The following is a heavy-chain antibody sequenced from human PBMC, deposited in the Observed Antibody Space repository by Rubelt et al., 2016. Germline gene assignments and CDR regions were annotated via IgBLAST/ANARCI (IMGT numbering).Heavy chain of an antibody. Sequence: QVQLVQSGSELKKPGASVKVSCKASGYTFTSYAMNWVRQAPGQGLEWMGWISAYNGNTNYAQKRQGRVTMTTDTSTSTAYMELRSLRSDDTAVYYCARDLSIVGAMTDPWGQGTLVTVSS. CDR2: ISAYNGNT. J-gene: IGHJ5*02. CDR3: ARDLSIVGAMTDP. V-gene: IGHV1-18*01. D-gene: IGHD1-26*01. CDR1: GYTFTSYA.